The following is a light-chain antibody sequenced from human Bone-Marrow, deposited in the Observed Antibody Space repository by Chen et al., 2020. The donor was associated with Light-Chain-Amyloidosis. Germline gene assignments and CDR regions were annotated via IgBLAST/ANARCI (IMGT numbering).Light chain of an antibody. V-gene: IGLV3-21*02. Sequence: SYVLTQPYSVSVAPGQTATIACGGNNIGPTSVHWYQQTPGQAPLLVVYDDSDRPSGIPERLSGSNSGNTATLTISRVEAGDEADYYCQVWDRSSDRPVFGGGTKLTVL. J-gene: IGLJ3*02. CDR1: NIGPTS. CDR2: DDS. CDR3: QVWDRSSDRPV.